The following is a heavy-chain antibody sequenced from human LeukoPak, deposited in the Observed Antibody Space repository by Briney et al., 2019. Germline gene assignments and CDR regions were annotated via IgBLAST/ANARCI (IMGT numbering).Heavy chain of an antibody. CDR1: GGTFSSYA. J-gene: IGHJ5*02. CDR2: IIPIFGTA. Sequence: ASVTVSCKASGGTFSSYAISWVRQAPGQGLEWMGGIIPIFGTANYAQKFQGRVTITADESTSTAYMELSSLRSEDTAVYCCAREGRFLEWLQNWFDPWGQGTLVTVSS. D-gene: IGHD3-3*01. V-gene: IGHV1-69*13. CDR3: AREGRFLEWLQNWFDP.